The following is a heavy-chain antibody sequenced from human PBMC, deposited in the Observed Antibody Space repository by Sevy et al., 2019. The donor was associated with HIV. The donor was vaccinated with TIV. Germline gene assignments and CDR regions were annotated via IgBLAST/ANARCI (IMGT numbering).Heavy chain of an antibody. V-gene: IGHV3-9*01. CDR2: IGWNCGSV. D-gene: IGHD3-10*01. J-gene: IGHJ4*02. CDR1: GFRFEDYG. CDR3: AKDLLPYGSGSYPLDY. Sequence: GGSLRLSCAASGFRFEDYGMHWVRRAPGKGLEWVSGIGWNCGSVGYAVSVKGRFTISRDNAKNLLYLQMNSLTSEDTALYYCAKDLLPYGSGSYPLDYWGQGTVVTVSS.